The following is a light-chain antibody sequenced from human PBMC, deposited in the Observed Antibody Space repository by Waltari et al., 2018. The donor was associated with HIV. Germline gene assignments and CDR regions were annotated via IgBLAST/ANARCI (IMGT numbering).Light chain of an antibody. CDR1: RRDLGYFDY. CDR3: CSYAGSYTYV. Sequence: QSALTQPRSVSGSPGQSVTISCTVPRRDLGYFDYVPWYQQYPGKAPKVIIYEVNQRPSGVPDRFTGSKSGITASLTISGLQGDDEADYYCCSYAGSYTYVFGTGTKVNVL. CDR2: EVN. V-gene: IGLV2-11*01. J-gene: IGLJ1*01.